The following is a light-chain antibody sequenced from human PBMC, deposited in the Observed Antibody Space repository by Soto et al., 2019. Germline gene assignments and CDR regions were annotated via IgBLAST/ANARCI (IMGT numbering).Light chain of an antibody. Sequence: EIVLTQSPGTLSLSPGERATLSCRASQSVSSSYLAWYQQKPGQAPGLLIYGASSRATAIPDRFSGSGSGTDFTLTISRLEPEDFAVYYCQQYGSSPVTLGQGTKVDIK. CDR1: QSVSSSY. V-gene: IGKV3-20*01. J-gene: IGKJ1*01. CDR3: QQYGSSPVT. CDR2: GAS.